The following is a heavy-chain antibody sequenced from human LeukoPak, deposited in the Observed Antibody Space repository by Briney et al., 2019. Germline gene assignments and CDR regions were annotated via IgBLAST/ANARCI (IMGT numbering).Heavy chain of an antibody. CDR1: GDSITHHY. V-gene: IGHV4-59*11. J-gene: IGHJ5*02. Sequence: SETLSLTCTVSGDSITHHYWSWIRQTPGKGLEWVGYIYHTGSTNYNPSLNSRVTILADTSKNQFSLKLSSVTAADTAVYYCARELCNYDSKGNPLDWFDPWGQGTLVTVSS. D-gene: IGHD3-22*01. CDR2: IYHTGST. CDR3: ARELCNYDSKGNPLDWFDP.